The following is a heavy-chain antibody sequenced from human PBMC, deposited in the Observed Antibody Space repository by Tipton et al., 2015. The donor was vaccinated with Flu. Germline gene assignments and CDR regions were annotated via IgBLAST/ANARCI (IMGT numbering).Heavy chain of an antibody. Sequence: TLSLTCSVSGDSIGSPYYWGWIRQPPGKGLEWIGNIYHTGSTYYNPSLKGRVTISVDRSKNQFSLRLSSVTAADTAMYYCAGGDYGDYDHEADGFDIWGQGTLVTVSA. CDR3: AGGDYGDYDHEADGFDI. J-gene: IGHJ3*02. CDR2: IYHTGST. CDR1: GDSIGSPYY. V-gene: IGHV4-38-2*02. D-gene: IGHD4-17*01.